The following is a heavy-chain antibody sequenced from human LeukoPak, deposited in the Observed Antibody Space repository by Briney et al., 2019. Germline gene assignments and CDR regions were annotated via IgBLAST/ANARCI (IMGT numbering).Heavy chain of an antibody. D-gene: IGHD3-10*01. CDR2: IYTSGST. J-gene: IGHJ6*02. Sequence: PSETLSLTCTVSGGSISSGSYYWRWIRQPAGKVLEWIGRIYTSGSTNYNPSLKSRVTISVDTSKNQFSLKLSSVTAADTAVYYCAREGGIMVRGVLRYGMDVWGQGTTVTVSS. CDR3: AREGGIMVRGVLRYGMDV. V-gene: IGHV4-61*02. CDR1: GGSISSGSYY.